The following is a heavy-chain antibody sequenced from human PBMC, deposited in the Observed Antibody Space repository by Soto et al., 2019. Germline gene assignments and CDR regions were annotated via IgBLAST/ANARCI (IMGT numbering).Heavy chain of an antibody. CDR3: ARSPNYYYYGFDV. Sequence: SETLSLTCTVSGGSVSSGDYFWSWLRQSPGKRLEWIAYIYYSGSTNYNPSLKSRATISVDTSKSQVSLTLTYMTAADAALYYCARSPNYYYYGFDVWGQGTAVTVSS. CDR2: IYYSGST. V-gene: IGHV4-61*08. CDR1: GGSVSSGDYF. J-gene: IGHJ6*02. D-gene: IGHD3-10*01.